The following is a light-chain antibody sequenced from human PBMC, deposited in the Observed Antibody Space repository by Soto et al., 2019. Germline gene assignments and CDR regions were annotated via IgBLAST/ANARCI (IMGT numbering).Light chain of an antibody. CDR1: SSNIGAGYD. Sequence: QSVLTQPPSVSWAPGQRVTISCTGSSSNIGAGYDVHWYQQLPGTAPKLLIYGNSNRPSGVPDRFSGSKSGTSASLAITGLQAEDEADYYCQSYDSSLSGLWVFGGGTKLTVL. V-gene: IGLV1-40*01. CDR3: QSYDSSLSGLWV. CDR2: GNS. J-gene: IGLJ3*02.